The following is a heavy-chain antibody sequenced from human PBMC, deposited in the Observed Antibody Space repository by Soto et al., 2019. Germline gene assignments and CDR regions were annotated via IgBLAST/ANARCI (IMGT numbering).Heavy chain of an antibody. D-gene: IGHD6-19*01. Sequence: QVQLVQSGAEVKKPGASVKVSCKASGYTFTSYGISWVRQAPGQGLEWMGWISAYNGNTNYAQKLQGRVTMTTDTPTSTAYMELRSLRSDDTAVYYCAGAPHRGGSAGTIDYWGQGTLVTVSS. J-gene: IGHJ4*02. CDR2: ISAYNGNT. CDR3: AGAPHRGGSAGTIDY. CDR1: GYTFTSYG. V-gene: IGHV1-18*01.